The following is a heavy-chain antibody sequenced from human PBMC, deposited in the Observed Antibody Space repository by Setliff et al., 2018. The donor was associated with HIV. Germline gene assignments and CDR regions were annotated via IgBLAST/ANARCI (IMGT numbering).Heavy chain of an antibody. J-gene: IGHJ4*02. CDR1: GGSISSGDYY. Sequence: SETLSLTCTVSGGSISSGDYYWSWIRQHPGKGLEWIGYIYYSGSTFYNPSLKSRVTISVDTSKNQCSLKLTSVTAADTAVYYCARGATYRSGWHFDYWGQGTLVTVSS. V-gene: IGHV4-31*03. CDR3: ARGATYRSGWHFDY. CDR2: IYYSGST. D-gene: IGHD6-19*01.